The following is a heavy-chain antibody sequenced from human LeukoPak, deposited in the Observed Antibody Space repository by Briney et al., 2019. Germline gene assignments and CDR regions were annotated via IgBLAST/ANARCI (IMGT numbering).Heavy chain of an antibody. Sequence: GGSLRLSCAASGLTFNSYNMNWVRQAPGKGLEWVSYMSFTSSPIYYADSVKGRFTISRDNSKNTLYLQMNSLRAEDTAVYHCAKGRYYYDNSDAFEIWGQGTMVTVSS. CDR2: MSFTSSPI. CDR3: AKGRYYYDNSDAFEI. CDR1: GLTFNSYN. J-gene: IGHJ3*02. D-gene: IGHD3-22*01. V-gene: IGHV3-48*01.